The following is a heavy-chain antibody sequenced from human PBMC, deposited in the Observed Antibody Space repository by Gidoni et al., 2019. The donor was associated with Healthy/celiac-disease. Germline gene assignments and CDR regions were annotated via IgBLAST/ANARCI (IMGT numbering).Heavy chain of an antibody. CDR3: AKDYYDSSGYYSQGNAFDI. CDR1: GFTFSSYA. V-gene: IGHV3-23*01. D-gene: IGHD3-22*01. Sequence: EVQLLESGGGLVQPGGSLRLSWAASGFTFSSYAMSWVRQAPGKGLEWVSAISGSGGSTYYADSVKGRFTISRDNSKNTLYLQMNSLRAEDTAVYYCAKDYYDSSGYYSQGNAFDIWGQGTMVTVSS. CDR2: ISGSGGST. J-gene: IGHJ3*02.